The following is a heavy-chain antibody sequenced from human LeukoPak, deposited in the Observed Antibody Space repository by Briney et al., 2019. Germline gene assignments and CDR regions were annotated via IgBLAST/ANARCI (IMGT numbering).Heavy chain of an antibody. CDR3: ARATTVLTPSAFDI. V-gene: IGHV3-9*01. Sequence: GGSLRLSCAASGFTFDDYAMHRVRQAPGKGLEWVSGISWNSGSIGYADSVKGRFTISRDNAKNSLYLQMNSLRAEDTALYSCARATTVLTPSAFDIWGQGTMVTVSS. D-gene: IGHD4-23*01. CDR2: ISWNSGSI. CDR1: GFTFDDYA. J-gene: IGHJ3*02.